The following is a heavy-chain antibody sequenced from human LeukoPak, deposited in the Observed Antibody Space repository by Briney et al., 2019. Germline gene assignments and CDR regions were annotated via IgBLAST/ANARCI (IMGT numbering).Heavy chain of an antibody. J-gene: IGHJ4*02. CDR3: TTDPGRGVRGY. Sequence: AGGSLRLSCAASGFTFPNAWVNWVRQAPGKGLEWVGHIKSKGNGGTIDYAAPVNGRFTISGDDSKNTVYLQMNSLEIEDTAVYFCTTDPGRGVRGYWGQGTLVTVSS. V-gene: IGHV3-15*01. CDR1: GFTFPNAW. CDR2: IKSKGNGGTI. D-gene: IGHD3-10*01.